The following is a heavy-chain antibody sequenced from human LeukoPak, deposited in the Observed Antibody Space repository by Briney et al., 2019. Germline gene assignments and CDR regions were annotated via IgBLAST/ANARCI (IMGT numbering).Heavy chain of an antibody. CDR1: GFTFSSYG. D-gene: IGHD2-2*01. CDR3: AKGPPLGYCSSTSCTESLH. Sequence: TGGSLRLSCAASGFTFSSYGMHWVRQAPGKGLEWVAFIRYDGSNKYYADSVKGRFTISRDNSKNTLYLQMNSLRAEDTAVYYCAKGPPLGYCSSTSCTESLHWGQGTLVTVSS. CDR2: IRYDGSNK. V-gene: IGHV3-30*02. J-gene: IGHJ4*02.